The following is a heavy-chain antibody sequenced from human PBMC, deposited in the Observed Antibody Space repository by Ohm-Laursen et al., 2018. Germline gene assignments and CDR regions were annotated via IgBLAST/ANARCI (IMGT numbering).Heavy chain of an antibody. J-gene: IGHJ6*02. CDR3: ARDCSSTSCYGDSNYYYFGMDV. CDR1: AGSMRDYY. V-gene: IGHV4-59*01. CDR2: IYYSGIT. Sequence: SQTLSLTCTVSAGSMRDYYWSWIRQPPGRGLEWNGYIYYSGITNYNPSLKSRVTISVDTSKNQFSLKLTSVTAADTAVYYCARDCSSTSCYGDSNYYYFGMDVWGQGTTVTVSS. D-gene: IGHD2-2*01.